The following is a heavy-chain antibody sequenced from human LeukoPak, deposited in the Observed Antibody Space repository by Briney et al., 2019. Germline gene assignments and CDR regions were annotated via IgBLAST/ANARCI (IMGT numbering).Heavy chain of an antibody. CDR1: GGSFSGYY. CDR2: INHSGST. D-gene: IGHD3-10*01. J-gene: IGHJ4*02. CDR3: ARDYMVRGVMTDY. V-gene: IGHV4-34*01. Sequence: SETLSLTCAVYGGSFSGYYWSWIRQPPGKGLEWIGEINHSGSTNYNPSLKSRVTISVDTSKNQFSLKLSSVTAADTAVYYCARDYMVRGVMTDYWGQGTLVTVSS.